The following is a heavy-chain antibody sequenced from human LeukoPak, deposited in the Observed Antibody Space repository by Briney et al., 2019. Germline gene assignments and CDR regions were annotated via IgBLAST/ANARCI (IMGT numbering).Heavy chain of an antibody. D-gene: IGHD3-16*01. CDR1: GGSISSYY. CDR3: ARAPIPYDRSRTDYRFDP. V-gene: IGHV4-59*01. Sequence: SETLSLTCSVSGGSISSYYWSWIRQPPGKGLEWIGYIYYSGSTNYNPSLKSRVTISLDTSKSQFSLKLTAVTDADTDVYYCARAPIPYDRSRTDYRFDPWREGTLV. CDR2: IYYSGST. J-gene: IGHJ5*02.